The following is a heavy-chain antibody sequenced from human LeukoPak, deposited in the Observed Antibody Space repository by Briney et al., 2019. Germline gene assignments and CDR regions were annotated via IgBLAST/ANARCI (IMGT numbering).Heavy chain of an antibody. D-gene: IGHD4-23*01. CDR3: ARRDLRWLI. J-gene: IGHJ4*02. Sequence: SETLSLTCTVSGGSISSHYWSWIRQPPGKGLEWIGYIYYSGSTNYNPSLKSRVTISVDTSKNQFSLKLSPVTAADTAVYYCARRDLRWLIWGQGTLVTVSS. V-gene: IGHV4-59*08. CDR2: IYYSGST. CDR1: GGSISSHY.